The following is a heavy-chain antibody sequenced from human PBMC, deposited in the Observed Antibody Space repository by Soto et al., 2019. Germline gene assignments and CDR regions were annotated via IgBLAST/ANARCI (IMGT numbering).Heavy chain of an antibody. V-gene: IGHV1-2*04. CDR3: ARDSLGQWLAPKDEGDQRNGMDV. J-gene: IGHJ6*02. D-gene: IGHD6-19*01. CDR2: INPNSGGT. CDR1: GYTFTGYC. Sequence: QVQLVQSGAEVKKPGASVKVSCKASGYTFTGYCMHWVRQAPGQGLEWMGWINPNSGGTNYAQKFQGWVTMTRDTSISTAYMELSRLRSDDTAVYYCARDSLGQWLAPKDEGDQRNGMDVWGQGTTVTVSS.